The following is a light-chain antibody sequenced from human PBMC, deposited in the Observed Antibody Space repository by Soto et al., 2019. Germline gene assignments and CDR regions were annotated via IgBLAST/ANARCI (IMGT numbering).Light chain of an antibody. Sequence: YELTQPPSVSVSPGQTASITCSGHKLGDKYACWYQQKPGQSPVLIIYQDTKRPSGIPERFSGSNSGNTATLTISGTQAMDEADFYCQAWDSSTVVFGGGTKLTVL. CDR1: KLGDKY. CDR2: QDT. J-gene: IGLJ2*01. V-gene: IGLV3-1*01. CDR3: QAWDSSTVV.